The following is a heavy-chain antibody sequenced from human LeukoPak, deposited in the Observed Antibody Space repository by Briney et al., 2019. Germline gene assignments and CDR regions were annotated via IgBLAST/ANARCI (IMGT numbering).Heavy chain of an antibody. Sequence: PGGSLRLSCAASGFTFSDHFMDWVRQAPGKGLEWVGRIRSKVNSYTTEYAASVKGRFTISRDDSKNSLYLQMNSLKTEDTAVYYCAREDSLNYGFGIYRWFDPWGQGTLVTVSS. D-gene: IGHD3-10*01. V-gene: IGHV3-72*01. CDR1: GFTFSDHF. J-gene: IGHJ5*02. CDR2: IRSKVNSYTT. CDR3: AREDSLNYGFGIYRWFDP.